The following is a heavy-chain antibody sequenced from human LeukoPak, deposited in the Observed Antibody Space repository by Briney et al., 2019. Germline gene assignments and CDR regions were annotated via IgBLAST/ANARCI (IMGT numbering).Heavy chain of an antibody. CDR2: ISGGGAST. D-gene: IGHD6-6*01. CDR3: AKTRSSSPPFSGFDY. V-gene: IGHV3-23*01. Sequence: SGGPLRLSCAASGFTFSSYAMSWVRQAPGKGLEWVSTISGGGASTYYADSVKGRFTISRDNSKNTLYLQMNSLRAEDTAVYYCAKTRSSSPPFSGFDYWGQGTLVTVSS. CDR1: GFTFSSYA. J-gene: IGHJ4*02.